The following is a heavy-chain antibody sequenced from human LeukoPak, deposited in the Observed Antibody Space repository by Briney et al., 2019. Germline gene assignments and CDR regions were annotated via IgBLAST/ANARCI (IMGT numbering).Heavy chain of an antibody. V-gene: IGHV3-11*01. Sequence: PGGSLRLSCAASGFTFSDYYMSWIRQAPGKGLEWLAYISNSGDTRKYADSGTGRFTISRDNAKNSVFLQMNSLRAEDSGVYYCARDVRGRTPLKLGMKWFDPWGQGTRVTVSS. CDR1: GFTFSDYY. D-gene: IGHD7-27*01. CDR2: ISNSGDTR. CDR3: ARDVRGRTPLKLGMKWFDP. J-gene: IGHJ5*02.